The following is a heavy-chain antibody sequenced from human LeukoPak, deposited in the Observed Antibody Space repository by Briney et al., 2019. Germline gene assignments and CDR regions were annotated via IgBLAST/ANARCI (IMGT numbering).Heavy chain of an antibody. CDR3: ARDGLAVSAFDI. J-gene: IGHJ3*02. V-gene: IGHV3-13*01. CDR1: GFTFSNHA. Sequence: PGGSLRLSCATSGFTFSNHAMHWVRQATGKGLEWVSAIGTAGDTFYPGSVKGRFTTSRENAKNSLSLQTNSLRAEDTAVYYCARDGLAVSAFDIWGQGTMVTVSS. D-gene: IGHD6-19*01. CDR2: IGTAGDT.